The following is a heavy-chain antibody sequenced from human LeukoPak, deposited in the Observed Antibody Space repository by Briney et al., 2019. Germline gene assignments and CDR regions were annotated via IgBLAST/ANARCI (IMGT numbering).Heavy chain of an antibody. CDR3: ARVGITVTTDAVDMDV. V-gene: IGHV1-24*01. CDR1: GYTLTELS. J-gene: IGHJ6*02. Sequence: ASVKVSCKVSGYTLTELSMHWVRQAPGKGLEWMGGFDPEDGETIYAQKFQGRVIMTTDTSSSTAFMELRSLRSADTAVYYCARVGITVTTDAVDMDVWGQGTTVTVSS. CDR2: FDPEDGET. D-gene: IGHD1/OR15-1a*01.